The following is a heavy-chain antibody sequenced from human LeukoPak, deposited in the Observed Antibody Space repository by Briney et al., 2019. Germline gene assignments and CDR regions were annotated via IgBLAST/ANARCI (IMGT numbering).Heavy chain of an antibody. CDR3: AKDIATKRWLRPDPSFDY. V-gene: IGHV3-30*02. CDR2: IRYDGINK. D-gene: IGHD5-12*01. Sequence: PGGSLRLSCAASGFTFSNYGMHWVRQAPGKGLEWVSFIRYDGINKYYADSEKGRFTISRDNSKNTLYLQMNSLRAEDTDVYYCAKDIATKRWLRPDPSFDYWGQGTLVTVYS. J-gene: IGHJ4*02. CDR1: GFTFSNYG.